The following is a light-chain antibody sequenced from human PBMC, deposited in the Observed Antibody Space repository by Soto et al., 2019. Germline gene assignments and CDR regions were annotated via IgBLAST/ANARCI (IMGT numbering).Light chain of an antibody. CDR2: GNS. V-gene: IGLV1-40*01. CDR1: SSNIGAGYD. J-gene: IGLJ1*01. CDR3: QSDDSSLSGYV. Sequence: SVLTQPPSVSGAPGQRVTISCTASSSNIGAGYDVHWYQQLPGTAPKLLIYGNSNRPSGVPDRFSGSKSGTSASLAITGLQAEDEADYYCQSDDSSLSGYVFGTGTKVSVL.